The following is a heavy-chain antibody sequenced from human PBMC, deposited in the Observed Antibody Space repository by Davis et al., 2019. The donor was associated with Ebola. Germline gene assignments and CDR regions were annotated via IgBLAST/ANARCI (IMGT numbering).Heavy chain of an antibody. CDR3: ASSYSIVLPNV. V-gene: IGHV1-46*01. CDR2: INPSGGST. Sequence: ASVKVSCKASGYTFTSYYMHWVRQAPGLGLEWMGIINPSGGSTSYAQKFQGRVTMTRDTSTSTVYMELSSLRSEDTAVYYCASSYSIVLPNVWGQGTTVTVSS. CDR1: GYTFTSYY. J-gene: IGHJ6*02. D-gene: IGHD3-3*02.